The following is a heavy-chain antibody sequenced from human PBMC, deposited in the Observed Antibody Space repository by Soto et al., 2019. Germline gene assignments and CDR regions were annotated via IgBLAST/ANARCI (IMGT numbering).Heavy chain of an antibody. D-gene: IGHD2-21*02. Sequence: EVQLVESGGGLVQPGRSLRLSCVASGFSFDDFVMNWVRQRPGKGLEWVSSVSWNSGAKLYADSVKGRFAISRDSAKKSVYLQMNSLGPDDTAFYYCAKGVATAVPALDYWGQGTLVTVSS. CDR2: VSWNSGAK. CDR3: AKGVATAVPALDY. CDR1: GFSFDDFV. V-gene: IGHV3-9*01. J-gene: IGHJ4*02.